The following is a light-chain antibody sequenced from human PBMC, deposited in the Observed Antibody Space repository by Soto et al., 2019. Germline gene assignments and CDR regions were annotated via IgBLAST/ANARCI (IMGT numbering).Light chain of an antibody. J-gene: IGKJ4*02. CDR2: GAF. CDR1: QSVCSNY. Sequence: EVVLTQSPGTLSLSPGERATLSCRACQSVCSNYFAWYQQKPAQAPRLLIYGAFTRATVIADRFSGSGSGKDVTLTTTRLEPDDFAVYFCQQYCRSPQLTVGGGTKVEIK. V-gene: IGKV3-20*01. CDR3: QQYCRSPQLT.